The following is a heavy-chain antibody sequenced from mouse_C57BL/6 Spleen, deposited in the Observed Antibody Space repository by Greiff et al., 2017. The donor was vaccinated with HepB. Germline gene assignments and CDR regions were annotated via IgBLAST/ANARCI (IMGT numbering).Heavy chain of an antibody. V-gene: IGHV1-50*01. Sequence: QVQLQQPGAELVKPGASVKLSCKASGYTFTSYWMQWVKQRPGQGLEWIGEIDPSDSYTNYNQKFKGKATLTVDTSSSTAYMRLSSLTSEDSAVYYCARSLYGSSFDYWGQGTTLTVSS. J-gene: IGHJ2*01. CDR3: ARSLYGSSFDY. CDR1: GYTFTSYW. CDR2: IDPSDSYT. D-gene: IGHD1-1*01.